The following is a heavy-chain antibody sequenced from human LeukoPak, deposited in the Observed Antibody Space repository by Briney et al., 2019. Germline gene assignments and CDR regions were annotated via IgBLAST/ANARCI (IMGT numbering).Heavy chain of an antibody. Sequence: ASVKVSCKASGYTFTSYDINWERQATGQGREWMGWMNPNSGNTGYAQKFQGRVTMTRNTSISTAYMELSSLRSEDTAVYYCARSLLVLDAFDIWGQGTMVTVSS. CDR3: ARSLLVLDAFDI. J-gene: IGHJ3*02. V-gene: IGHV1-8*01. D-gene: IGHD3-10*01. CDR1: GYTFTSYD. CDR2: MNPNSGNT.